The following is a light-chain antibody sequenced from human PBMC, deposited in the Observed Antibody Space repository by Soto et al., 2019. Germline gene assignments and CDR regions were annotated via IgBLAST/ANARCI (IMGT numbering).Light chain of an antibody. J-gene: IGKJ3*01. CDR3: QQYNSYLLT. CDR2: DAS. CDR1: QSISRS. V-gene: IGKV1-5*01. Sequence: IQMTQFPSSLSASVGDRVTITCRASQSISRSLAWYQQKPGKAPNLLIYDASSLESGVPSRFSGSGFGTEFTLTISSLQPDDFATYYCQQYNSYLLTFGPGTKVDIK.